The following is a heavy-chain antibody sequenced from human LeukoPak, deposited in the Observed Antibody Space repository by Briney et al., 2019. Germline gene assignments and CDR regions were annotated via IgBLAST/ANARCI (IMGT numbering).Heavy chain of an antibody. J-gene: IGHJ4*02. Sequence: GGSLRLSCAASGFTFSSYSMNWVRQAPGKGLEWVSSISSSSSYIYYAYSVKGRFTISGDNAKNSLYLQMNSLRAEDTAVYYCASDPDYGDYSPFDYWGQGTLVTVSS. V-gene: IGHV3-21*01. CDR2: ISSSSSYI. D-gene: IGHD4-17*01. CDR3: ASDPDYGDYSPFDY. CDR1: GFTFSSYS.